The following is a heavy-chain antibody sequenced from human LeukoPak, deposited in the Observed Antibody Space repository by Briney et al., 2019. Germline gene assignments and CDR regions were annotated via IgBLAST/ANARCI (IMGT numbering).Heavy chain of an antibody. V-gene: IGHV4-59*02. CDR3: ASRKLGNDY. CDR2: IYYTGT. J-gene: IGHJ4*02. D-gene: IGHD7-27*01. CDR1: GGSVTDYY. Sequence: SETLSLTCTVSGGSVTDYYWSWIRQSPGKGLEWIGYIYYTGTSYNPSLKSRVTISADTSKNQFSLKLTSVTAADTAVYYCASRKLGNDYWGQGTLVTVSS.